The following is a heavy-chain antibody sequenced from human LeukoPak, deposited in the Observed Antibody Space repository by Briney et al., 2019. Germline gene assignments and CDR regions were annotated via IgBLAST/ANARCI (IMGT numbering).Heavy chain of an antibody. V-gene: IGHV1-69*13. CDR2: IIPIFGTA. CDR3: TRDKLELREGSFDY. D-gene: IGHD1-7*01. CDR1: GGTFSSYA. J-gene: IGHJ4*02. Sequence: SVKVSCKASGGTFSSYAISWVRQAPGQGLEWMGGIIPIFGTANYAQKFQGRVTITADESTSTAYMELSSLRSEDTAVYYCTRDKLELREGSFDYWGQGTLVTVSS.